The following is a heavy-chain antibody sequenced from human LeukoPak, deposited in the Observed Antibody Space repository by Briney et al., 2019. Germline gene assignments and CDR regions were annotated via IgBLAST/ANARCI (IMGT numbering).Heavy chain of an antibody. Sequence: TAKTSCTTSGNTFTSYAMHWVRQAPGQRLEWMGWINAGNGNTKYSQKFQGRVTITRDTSASTAYMELSSLRSEDTAVYYCARSTVTPTSSAPWRQAPLVTVSS. J-gene: IGHJ5*02. CDR1: GNTFTSYA. CDR3: ARSTVTPTSSAP. D-gene: IGHD4-17*01. V-gene: IGHV1-3*01. CDR2: INAGNGNT.